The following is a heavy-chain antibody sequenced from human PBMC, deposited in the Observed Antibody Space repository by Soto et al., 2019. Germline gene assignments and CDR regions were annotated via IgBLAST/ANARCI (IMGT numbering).Heavy chain of an antibody. CDR3: ARVHVMVVAGSTFDY. V-gene: IGHV4-38-2*02. Sequence: PSETLSLTCTVSGDSISSGPYWGWIRQPPGEGPEWIASIYHGGTTFYNPSLTSRISISVDTSKNQFSLRLTSVTAADTATYYCARVHVMVVAGSTFDYWGPGTLVTVSS. D-gene: IGHD6-19*01. CDR2: IYHGGTT. J-gene: IGHJ4*03. CDR1: GDSISSGPY.